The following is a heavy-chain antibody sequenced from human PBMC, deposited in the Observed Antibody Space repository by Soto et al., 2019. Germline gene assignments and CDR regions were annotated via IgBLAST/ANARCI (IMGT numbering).Heavy chain of an antibody. V-gene: IGHV3-23*01. J-gene: IGHJ5*02. Sequence: EVQLLESGGGLVQPGGSLRLSCAASGFTFSSYAMSWVRQAPGKGLEWVSAISGSGGSTYYADSVKGRFTISRDNSKNTLYLQMNSLRAEDTAVYYCAKDRYGSGSYYVNWFDPWGQGTLVTVSS. D-gene: IGHD3-10*01. CDR2: ISGSGGST. CDR3: AKDRYGSGSYYVNWFDP. CDR1: GFTFSSYA.